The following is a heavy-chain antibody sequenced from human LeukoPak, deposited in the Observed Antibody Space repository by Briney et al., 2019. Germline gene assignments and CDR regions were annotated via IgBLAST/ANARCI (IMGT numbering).Heavy chain of an antibody. CDR3: AKDRYCSSTSCYSSGLFDY. CDR1: GFTFSSYA. V-gene: IGHV3-23*01. Sequence: GGSLRLSCAASGFTFSSYAMSWVRQAPGKGLEWVSAISGSGGSTYYADSVKGRFTISRDNSKNTLYLQMNSLRAEDTAVYYCAKDRYCSSTSCYSSGLFDYWGQGTLVTVSS. J-gene: IGHJ4*02. D-gene: IGHD2-2*01. CDR2: ISGSGGST.